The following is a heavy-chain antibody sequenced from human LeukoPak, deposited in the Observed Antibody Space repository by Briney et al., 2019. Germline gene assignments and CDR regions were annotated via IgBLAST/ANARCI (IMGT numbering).Heavy chain of an antibody. Sequence: SETLSLTCAVYGGSFSGYYWSWVRQPPGKGLGWIGEINDSGSTNYNPSLKSRVTISVDTSKNQFSLKLSSVTAADTAVYYCARQRRYYFWSGYQYNWFDPWGQGTLVTVSS. D-gene: IGHD3-3*01. CDR1: GGSFSGYY. CDR3: ARQRRYYFWSGYQYNWFDP. CDR2: INDSGST. J-gene: IGHJ5*02. V-gene: IGHV4-34*01.